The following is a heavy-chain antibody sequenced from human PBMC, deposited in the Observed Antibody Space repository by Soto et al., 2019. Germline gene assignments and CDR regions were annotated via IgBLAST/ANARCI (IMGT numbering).Heavy chain of an antibody. CDR3: ARIPDYYGSGSYYHDY. D-gene: IGHD3-10*01. J-gene: IGHJ4*01. CDR1: GFSLSNARMG. V-gene: IGHV2-26*01. Sequence: SGPTLVNPXETLTLTCTVSGFSLSNARMGVSWIRQPPGKALEWLAHIFSNDEKSYSTSLKSRLTISKDTSKSQVVLTMTNMDPVDTATYYCARIPDYYGSGSYYHDYWGQGTLVTVSS. CDR2: IFSNDEK.